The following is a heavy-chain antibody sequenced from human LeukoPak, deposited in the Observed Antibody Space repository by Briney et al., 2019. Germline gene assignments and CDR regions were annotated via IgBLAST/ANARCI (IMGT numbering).Heavy chain of an antibody. Sequence: GGSLRLSCAASGFTFSSYGMHWVRQAPGKGLEWVSVSYSGGSSYYADSVTGRFTISRDNSKNTLYLQMNTLRAEDTAVYYCARDYRDIVVVPAAEYNYYYYYYYMDVWGKGTTVTVSS. CDR3: ARDYRDIVVVPAAEYNYYYYYYYMDV. J-gene: IGHJ6*03. V-gene: IGHV3-53*01. CDR1: GFTFSSYG. CDR2: SYSGGSS. D-gene: IGHD2-2*01.